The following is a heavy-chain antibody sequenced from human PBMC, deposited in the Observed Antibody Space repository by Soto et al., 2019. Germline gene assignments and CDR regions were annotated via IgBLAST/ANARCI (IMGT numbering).Heavy chain of an antibody. D-gene: IGHD1-1*01. J-gene: IGHJ4*02. V-gene: IGHV4-59*01. CDR3: ARESPGRLDY. CDR2: IYYSRST. CDR1: GGSISSYY. Sequence: PSETLSLTCTVSGGSISSYYWSWIRQPPGKGLEWIGYIYYSRSTNYSPSLKSRVNKSVDTSKDQFSLKLSSVTAADTAVYYCARESPGRLDYWGQGTLVTVSS.